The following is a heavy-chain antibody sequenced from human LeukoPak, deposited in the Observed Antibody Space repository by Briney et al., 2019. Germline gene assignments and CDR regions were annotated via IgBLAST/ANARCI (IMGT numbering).Heavy chain of an antibody. D-gene: IGHD5-12*01. CDR2: ISYDGSNK. Sequence: GRSLRLSCAASGFTFSSYGMHWVRQAPGKGLEWVAVISYDGSNKYYADSVKGRFTISRDNSKNTLYLQMNSLRAEDTAVYYCAKNSRGYSGYDFDYWGQGTLVTVSS. V-gene: IGHV3-30*18. CDR3: AKNSRGYSGYDFDY. CDR1: GFTFSSYG. J-gene: IGHJ4*02.